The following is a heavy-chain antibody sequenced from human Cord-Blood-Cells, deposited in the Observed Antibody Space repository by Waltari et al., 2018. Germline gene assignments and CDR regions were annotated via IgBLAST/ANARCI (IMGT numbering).Heavy chain of an antibody. Sequence: QVQLVESGGGVVQPGRSLRLSCAASGFTFSSYGMHWVRQAPGKGLGWVAVIWYEGSNKYYAYSVKGRFTIARDNSKNTRYLQMSSLRAEDTAVYYCAREGSGWYFDYWGQGTLVTVSS. J-gene: IGHJ4*02. CDR2: IWYEGSNK. CDR1: GFTFSSYG. V-gene: IGHV3-33*01. CDR3: AREGSGWYFDY. D-gene: IGHD6-19*01.